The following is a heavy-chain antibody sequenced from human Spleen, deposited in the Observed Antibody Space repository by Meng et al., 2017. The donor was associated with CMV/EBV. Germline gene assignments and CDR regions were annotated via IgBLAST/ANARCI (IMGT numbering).Heavy chain of an antibody. D-gene: IGHD6-6*01. CDR3: ASGKGSSSVYFDY. V-gene: IGHV1-18*01. CDR1: GYTFNSYV. J-gene: IGHJ4*02. Sequence: ASVKVSCKASGYTFNSYVITWMRQAPGQGLEWMGWISAYNGDTDSAQKLQGRVTMTIDTSTATAYMDLRGLRSDDTAMYYCASGKGSSSVYFDYWGQGTLVTVSS. CDR2: ISAYNGDT.